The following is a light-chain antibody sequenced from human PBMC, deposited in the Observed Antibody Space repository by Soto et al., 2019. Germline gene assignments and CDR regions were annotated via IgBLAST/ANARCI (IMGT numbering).Light chain of an antibody. CDR3: AAWDDSLNGYV. CDR2: SND. CDR1: SSNIGRNT. Sequence: HSVLTQPPSASGTPGQRVTISCSGSSSNIGRNTVNWYQQFPGTAPKLLIYSNDQWPSGVPDRFSGSKSGTSASLAISGLQSEDEADYYCAAWDDSLNGYVFGTGTKLTVL. J-gene: IGLJ1*01. V-gene: IGLV1-44*01.